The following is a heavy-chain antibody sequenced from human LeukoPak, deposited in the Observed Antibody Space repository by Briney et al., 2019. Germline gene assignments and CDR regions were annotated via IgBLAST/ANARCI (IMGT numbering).Heavy chain of an antibody. Sequence: PSETLSLTCAVYGGSFSGYYWSWIRQPPGKGLEWIGEINHSGSTNYNPSLKSRVTISVDTSKNQFSLKLSSVTAADTAVYYCARGVYYYGSGTYYTKWGQGTRVTVSS. V-gene: IGHV4-34*01. CDR2: INHSGST. CDR3: ARGVYYYGSGTYYTK. CDR1: GGSFSGYY. J-gene: IGHJ4*02. D-gene: IGHD3-10*01.